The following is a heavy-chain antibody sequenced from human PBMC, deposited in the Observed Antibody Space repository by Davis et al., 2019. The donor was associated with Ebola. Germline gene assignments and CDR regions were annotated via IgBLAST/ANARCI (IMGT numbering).Heavy chain of an antibody. J-gene: IGHJ6*02. CDR1: GYTFTSYD. V-gene: IGHV1-18*04. CDR3: ARDPRRYNWNDVRDYYGMDV. D-gene: IGHD1-1*01. CDR2: ISAYNGNT. Sequence: ASVKVSCKASGYTFTSYDISWVRQAPGQGLEWMGWISAYNGNTNYAQKFQGRVTMTTDTSTSTAYMELRSLRSDDTAVYYCARDPRRYNWNDVRDYYGMDVWGQGTTVTVSS.